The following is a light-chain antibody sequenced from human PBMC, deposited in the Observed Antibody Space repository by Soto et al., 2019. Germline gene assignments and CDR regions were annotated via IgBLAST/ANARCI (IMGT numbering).Light chain of an antibody. CDR2: EVS. Sequence: QSVLTQPASVSGSPGQSITISCTGTSSDVGSYNLVSWYQQHPGKPPKLMIYEVSKRPSGVSNRFSGSKSGNTASLTISGLQAEDEADYYCCSYAGSSTLVFGGGTKLTVL. CDR1: SSDVGSYNL. V-gene: IGLV2-23*02. J-gene: IGLJ3*02. CDR3: CSYAGSSTLV.